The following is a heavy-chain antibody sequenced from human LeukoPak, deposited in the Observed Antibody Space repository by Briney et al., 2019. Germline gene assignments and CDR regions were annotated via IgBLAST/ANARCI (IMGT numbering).Heavy chain of an antibody. Sequence: KSSETLSLTCAVYGGSFSGYYWSWIRQPPGKGLEWIGEINHSGSTNYNPSLKSRVTISVDTSKNQFSLKLSSVTAADTAVYYCARGPMLNYYGSGSYYSYYYYGMDVWGQGTTVTVSS. CDR3: ARGPMLNYYGSGSYYSYYYYGMDV. J-gene: IGHJ6*02. V-gene: IGHV4-34*01. D-gene: IGHD3-10*01. CDR1: GGSFSGYY. CDR2: INHSGST.